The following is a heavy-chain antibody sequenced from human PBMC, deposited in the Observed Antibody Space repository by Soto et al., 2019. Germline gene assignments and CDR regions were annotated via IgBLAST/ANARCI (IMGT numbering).Heavy chain of an antibody. CDR2: IVVGSGNT. V-gene: IGHV1-58*01. D-gene: IGHD5-18*01. J-gene: IGHJ4*02. Sequence: VASVKVSCKASGFTFTSSAVQWVRQARGQRLEWIGWIVVGSGNTDYAQKFQERVTITRDMSTSTAYMELNSLRAEDTAVYYCARDFYGGYTYGPGDYWGQGALVTVSS. CDR3: ARDFYGGYTYGPGDY. CDR1: GFTFTSSA.